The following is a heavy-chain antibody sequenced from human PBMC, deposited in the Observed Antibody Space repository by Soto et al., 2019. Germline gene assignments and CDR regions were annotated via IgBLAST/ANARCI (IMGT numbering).Heavy chain of an antibody. CDR3: ARGATGGSGGLDY. Sequence: QVQLQESGPGLVKPSQTLSLTCTVSGGSISSGDYYWSWIRQPPGKGLEWIGYIYYSGSTYYNPSLKSRFTRSVDTSKNQFSLKLSSVTAADTAVYYCARGATGGSGGLDYWGQGTLVTVSS. CDR1: GGSISSGDYY. D-gene: IGHD2-8*02. CDR2: IYYSGST. V-gene: IGHV4-30-4*01. J-gene: IGHJ4*02.